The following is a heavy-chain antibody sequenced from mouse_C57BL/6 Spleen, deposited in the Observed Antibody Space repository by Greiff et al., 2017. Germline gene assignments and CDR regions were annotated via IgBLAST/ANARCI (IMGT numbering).Heavy chain of an antibody. V-gene: IGHV1-69*01. J-gene: IGHJ2*01. CDR2: IDPSDSYT. CDR3: ARSDLDY. Sequence: QVQLQQSGAELVMPGASVKLSCKASGYTFTSYWMHWVKQSPGQGLEWIGEIDPSDSYTNYNQKFKGKSTLTVDKSSSTAYMQLSSLTSEDSAVYYCARSDLDYWGQGTTLTVSS. CDR1: GYTFTSYW.